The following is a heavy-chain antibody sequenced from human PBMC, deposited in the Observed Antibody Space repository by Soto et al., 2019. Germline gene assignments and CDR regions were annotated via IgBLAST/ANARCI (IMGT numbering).Heavy chain of an antibody. CDR3: ARDRGFGELFDWFDP. V-gene: IGHV1-2*04. D-gene: IGHD3-10*01. CDR1: GYTFTGYY. CDR2: INPNSGGT. Sequence: ASVKVSCKASGYTFTGYYMHWVRQAPGQGLEWMGWINPNSGGTNYAQKFQGWVTMTRDTSISTAYMELSRLRSDDTAVYYCARDRGFGELFDWFDPWGQGTLVTVSS. J-gene: IGHJ5*02.